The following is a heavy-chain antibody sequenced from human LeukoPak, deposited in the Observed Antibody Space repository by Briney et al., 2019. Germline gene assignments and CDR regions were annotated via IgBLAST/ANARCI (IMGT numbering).Heavy chain of an antibody. D-gene: IGHD6-13*01. V-gene: IGHV3-30*04. J-gene: IGHJ4*02. CDR1: GFTFSDHA. CDR3: AKATKEYSSSWYIRDFDY. CDR2: ISYHARDQ. Sequence: PGRSLRLSCTASGFTFSDHAMHWVRQAPGKGLEWVTVISYHARDQFYADSVKGRFTVSRDNSRNILYLQMNSLRAEDTAVYYCAKATKEYSSSWYIRDFDYWGQGTLVTVFS.